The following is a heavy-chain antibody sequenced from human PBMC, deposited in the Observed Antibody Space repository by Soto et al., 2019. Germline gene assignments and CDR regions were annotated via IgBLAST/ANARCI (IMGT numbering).Heavy chain of an antibody. CDR3: AKELDDGYNPVDY. CDR1: GFIFSSYA. D-gene: IGHD5-12*01. V-gene: IGHV3-23*01. Sequence: EVQLLESGGGLVQPGGSLRLSCVASGFIFSSYAMSWVRQAPGKGLEEISAISGSGTGTYYADSVKGRFTISRDNSKNTMYLQMNSLRAEDTAVYYCAKELDDGYNPVDYCGQGTLVTVSP. J-gene: IGHJ4*02. CDR2: ISGSGTGT.